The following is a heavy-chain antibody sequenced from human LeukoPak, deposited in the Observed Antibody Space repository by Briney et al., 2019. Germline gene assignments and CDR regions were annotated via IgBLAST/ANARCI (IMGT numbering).Heavy chain of an antibody. Sequence: GGSLRLSCAASGFIFGSFWMTWVRQVPGRGLEWVANVNRDGSETYYLDSVKGRFTISKDNAKNSLYLQMNSLRAEDTALYHCARNNGMDVWGQGTTVIVSS. CDR3: ARNNGMDV. CDR1: GFIFGSFW. J-gene: IGHJ6*02. CDR2: VNRDGSET. V-gene: IGHV3-7*03.